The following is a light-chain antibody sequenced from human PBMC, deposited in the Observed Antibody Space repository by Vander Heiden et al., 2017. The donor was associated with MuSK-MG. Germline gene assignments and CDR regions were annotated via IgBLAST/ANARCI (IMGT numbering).Light chain of an antibody. Sequence: EIVLTQSPATLSLSPGERATLSCRASQSLSNYLAWYQQKPGQAPRLLIYDASSRATGIPARFSGGGSGTDFTLTISSLEPEDFAVYYCQQRSNWPPEGTFGGETKVEIK. V-gene: IGKV3-11*01. CDR3: QQRSNWPPEGT. J-gene: IGKJ4*01. CDR1: QSLSNY. CDR2: DAS.